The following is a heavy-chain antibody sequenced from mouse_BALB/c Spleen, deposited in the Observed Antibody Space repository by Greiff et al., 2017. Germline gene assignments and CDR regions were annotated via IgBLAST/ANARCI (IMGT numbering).Heavy chain of an antibody. Sequence: VQLKESGAELVKPGASVKLSCTASGFNIKDTYMHWVKQRPEQGLEWIGRIDPANGNTKYDPKFQGKATITADTSSNTAYLQLSSLTSEDTAVYYCAREGGGNYVGYFDYWGQGTTLTVSS. CDR3: AREGGGNYVGYFDY. D-gene: IGHD2-1*01. CDR1: GFNIKDTY. J-gene: IGHJ2*01. V-gene: IGHV14-3*02. CDR2: IDPANGNT.